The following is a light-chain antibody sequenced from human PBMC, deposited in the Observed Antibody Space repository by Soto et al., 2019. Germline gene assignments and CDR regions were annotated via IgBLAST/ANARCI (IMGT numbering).Light chain of an antibody. CDR3: SSKTSSSSPFV. J-gene: IGLJ1*01. CDR1: TSDVGAYNY. CDR2: EVS. Sequence: QSALTQPASVSGSPGQSITISCTGSTSDVGAYNYVSWYKHHPGQAPQLMIYEVSNPPSGVSNRFSGSKSGNTASLTISGLQADDEGDYYCSSKTSSSSPFVFGTGTKLTVL. V-gene: IGLV2-14*01.